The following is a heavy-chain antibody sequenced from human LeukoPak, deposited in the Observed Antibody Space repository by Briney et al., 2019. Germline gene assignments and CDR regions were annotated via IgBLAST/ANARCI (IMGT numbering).Heavy chain of an antibody. CDR2: IYPGDSDT. CDR1: GYSFTRHW. D-gene: IGHD5-12*01. Sequence: GESLKISCKGSGYSFTRHWIGWVRQMPGKGLEWMGIIYPGDSDTRYNPSLQGQVTISVDKSINTAYLQWSSLKASDTAMYYCARLTSAYDSQFGYWGQGTLVTVSS. CDR3: ARLTSAYDSQFGY. V-gene: IGHV5-51*01. J-gene: IGHJ4*02.